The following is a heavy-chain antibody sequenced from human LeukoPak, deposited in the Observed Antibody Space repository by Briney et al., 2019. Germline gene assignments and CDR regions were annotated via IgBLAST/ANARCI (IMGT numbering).Heavy chain of an antibody. CDR1: GYTFTGYY. D-gene: IGHD2-2*01. Sequence: ASVKVSCKASGYTFTGYYLHWVRQAPGQGLEWMGWINPNSGFTDYAQKFQGRVTMTRDTSISTAYMELSRLRSDDTAVYYCARLADCSSSSCRSFDYWGQGTLVTVSS. J-gene: IGHJ4*02. CDR3: ARLADCSSSSCRSFDY. V-gene: IGHV1-2*02. CDR2: INPNSGFT.